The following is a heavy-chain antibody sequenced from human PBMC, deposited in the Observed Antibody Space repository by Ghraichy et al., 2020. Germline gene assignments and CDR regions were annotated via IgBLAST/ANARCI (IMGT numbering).Heavy chain of an antibody. CDR2: ITSSSRTK. D-gene: IGHD4-23*01. Sequence: GGYLRLSCVGSGFTFSDYSMNWVRQSPGKGLEWVSYITSSSRTKSYADSVKGRFTISRDNAHNSLDLQMNSLRDEDTAVYYCARGSKVVRFFYYDGMDVWGQGTTVTVSS. CDR1: GFTFSDYS. CDR3: ARGSKVVRFFYYDGMDV. J-gene: IGHJ6*02. V-gene: IGHV3-48*02.